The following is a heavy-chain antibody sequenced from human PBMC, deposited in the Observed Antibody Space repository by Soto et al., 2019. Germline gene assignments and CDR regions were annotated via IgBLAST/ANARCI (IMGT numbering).Heavy chain of an antibody. D-gene: IGHD4-17*01. Sequence: QVQLVQSGAEVKKPGSSVKVSCKASGGTFSSYTISWVRQAPGQGLEWMGRIIPILGIANYAQKFQGRVTITADKSASTAYMELSSLRSEDTAVYYCAGGGGDIYGGNSGDYWGQGTLVTVSS. CDR1: GGTFSSYT. V-gene: IGHV1-69*02. CDR2: IIPILGIA. CDR3: AGGGGDIYGGNSGDY. J-gene: IGHJ4*02.